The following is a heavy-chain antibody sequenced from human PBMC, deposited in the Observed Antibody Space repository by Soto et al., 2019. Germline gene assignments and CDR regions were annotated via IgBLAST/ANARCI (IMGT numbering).Heavy chain of an antibody. CDR1: GASIISGRAY. V-gene: IGHV4-31*03. CDR2: ISDSGST. Sequence: QVQLQESCPGLVEPSQTLSLTCTVSGASIISGRAYWSWVRQLPGKGLEGIGYISDSGSTHYNPSFKSRVTILLNASKNQLFLRLSSVTAADTAVYYCARLQHDMSGYYPYYIDHCCQRTLVTVS. J-gene: IGHJ4*02. D-gene: IGHD3-22*01. CDR3: ARLQHDMSGYYPYYIDH.